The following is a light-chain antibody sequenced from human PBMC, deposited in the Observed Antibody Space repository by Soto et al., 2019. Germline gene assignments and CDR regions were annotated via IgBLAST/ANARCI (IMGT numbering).Light chain of an antibody. CDR2: GAS. Sequence: EIVLTQSLGTLSLFPGERATLSCLASQSVTSNYLAWYQQKPGQAPRLLISGASSRAAGISDKFSGSGSGTDFTLTISRLEPEDFAVYFCHQYGTFPITFGQGTRLEIK. CDR3: HQYGTFPIT. J-gene: IGKJ5*01. CDR1: QSVTSNY. V-gene: IGKV3-20*01.